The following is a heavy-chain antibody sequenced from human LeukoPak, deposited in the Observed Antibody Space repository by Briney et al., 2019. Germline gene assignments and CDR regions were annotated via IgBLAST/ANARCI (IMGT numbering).Heavy chain of an antibody. CDR2: IYASGST. J-gene: IGHJ5*02. V-gene: IGHV4-4*09. CDR1: GGSISSYY. Sequence: SETLSLTCTVSGGSISSYYWSWIRQPPGKGLEWIGYIYASGSTNYNPSLKSRVTISVDTSKNQFSLELSSVTAADTAVYYCAGTQDWFDPWGQGTLATVSS. CDR3: AGTQDWFDP.